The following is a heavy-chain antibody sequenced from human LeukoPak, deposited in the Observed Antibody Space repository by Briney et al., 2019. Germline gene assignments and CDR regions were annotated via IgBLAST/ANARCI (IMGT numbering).Heavy chain of an antibody. CDR2: ISSSGSTT. J-gene: IGHJ4*02. D-gene: IGHD3-9*01. Sequence: GGSLRLSCAASGFTFSDYYMSWIRQAPGKGLEWVSYISSSGSTTHYADSVKGRFTISRDNAKNSLYLQMNSLRAEDTAVYYCAREIHDILTGYLGGLDYWGQGTLVTVSS. CDR3: AREIHDILTGYLGGLDY. V-gene: IGHV3-11*04. CDR1: GFTFSDYY.